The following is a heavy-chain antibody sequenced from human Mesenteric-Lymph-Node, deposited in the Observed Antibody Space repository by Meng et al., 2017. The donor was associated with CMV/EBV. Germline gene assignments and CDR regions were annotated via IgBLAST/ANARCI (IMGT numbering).Heavy chain of an antibody. CDR1: RFTFSTYV. CDR3: ARDTYGGNSAYYYGMGV. D-gene: IGHD4-23*01. Sequence: GESLKISCAASRFTFSTYVMNWVRQAPGRGLEWVSTISNSGDSTYSADSVKGRFTISRDTSKNTLFLQMNSLRAEDTAVYYCARDTYGGNSAYYYGMGVWGHGTTVTVSS. V-gene: IGHV3-23*01. J-gene: IGHJ6*02. CDR2: ISNSGDST.